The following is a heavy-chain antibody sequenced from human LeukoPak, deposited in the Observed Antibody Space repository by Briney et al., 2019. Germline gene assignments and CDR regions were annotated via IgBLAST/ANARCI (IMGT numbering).Heavy chain of an antibody. CDR1: GFTVSSYH. J-gene: IGHJ3*02. CDR3: ARDFSPMRADSTGGNVWFDAFDI. D-gene: IGHD3-16*01. Sequence: PGGSLRLSCVASGFTVSSYHMTWVRQAPGKGLEWVANIKQDGSKEHYVDSVKGRFTISRDSAKNSVYLQMNSLRAEDTAVYYCARDFSPMRADSTGGNVWFDAFDIWGQGTMVTVSS. V-gene: IGHV3-7*01. CDR2: IKQDGSKE.